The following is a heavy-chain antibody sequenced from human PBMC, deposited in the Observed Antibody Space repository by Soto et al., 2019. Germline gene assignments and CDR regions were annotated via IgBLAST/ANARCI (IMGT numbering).Heavy chain of an antibody. CDR3: ARGAAAEYNWFDP. D-gene: IGHD6-13*01. V-gene: IGHV4-34*01. J-gene: IGHJ5*02. CDR2: INHSGST. Sequence: PSETLSLTCAVYGGSFSGYYWSWIRQPPGKGLEWIGEINHSGSTNYNPSLKSRVTISVDTSKNQFSLKLSSVTAADTAVYYCARGAAAEYNWFDPWGQGTLVTVSS. CDR1: GGSFSGYY.